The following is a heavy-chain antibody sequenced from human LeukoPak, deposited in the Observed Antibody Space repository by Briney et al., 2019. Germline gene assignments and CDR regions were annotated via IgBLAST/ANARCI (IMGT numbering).Heavy chain of an antibody. Sequence: SEALSLTCAVYGGSFSGYYWCWIRQPPGKGLEWIGEINHSGSTNYNPSLRSRVTISVDTSKNQFSLKLNSVTAADTAVYYCARGPPTAFLDYWGQGTLVTVSS. D-gene: IGHD2-21*02. CDR1: GGSFSGYY. J-gene: IGHJ4*02. CDR3: ARGPPTAFLDY. V-gene: IGHV4-34*01. CDR2: INHSGST.